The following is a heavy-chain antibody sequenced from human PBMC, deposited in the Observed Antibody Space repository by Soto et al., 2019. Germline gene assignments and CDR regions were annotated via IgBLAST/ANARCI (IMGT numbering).Heavy chain of an antibody. D-gene: IGHD3-16*01. V-gene: IGHV4-59*01. CDR3: ASVTFGGVVLAH. Sequence: PETLSLTCTVSSASFSKYYWTWIRQPPGKGLEWIGYVYFNGNTNYNPSLKRRVSISIDTSKNQISLTLNSVTAADTAVYYCASVTFGGVVLAHWGQGTLVTVSS. CDR1: SASFSKYY. CDR2: VYFNGNT. J-gene: IGHJ4*02.